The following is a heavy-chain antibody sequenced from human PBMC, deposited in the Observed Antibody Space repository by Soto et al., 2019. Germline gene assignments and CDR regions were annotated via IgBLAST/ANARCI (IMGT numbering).Heavy chain of an antibody. Sequence: GASVKVSCKASGGTFSNYAISWVRQAPGQGLEWMGGIIPIFGTANYAQKFQGRVTVTADESTSTAYMELSSLRSEDTAVYCCARDSSPCYSSSWYPYIFDYWGQGTLVTVSS. V-gene: IGHV1-69*13. CDR1: GGTFSNYA. CDR2: IIPIFGTA. J-gene: IGHJ4*02. CDR3: ARDSSPCYSSSWYPYIFDY. D-gene: IGHD6-13*01.